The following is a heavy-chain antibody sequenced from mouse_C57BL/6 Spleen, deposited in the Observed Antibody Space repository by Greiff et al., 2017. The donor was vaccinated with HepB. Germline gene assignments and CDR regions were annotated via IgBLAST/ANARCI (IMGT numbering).Heavy chain of an antibody. V-gene: IGHV1-15*01. CDR3: TRNHYYGSSLYYFDY. CDR2: IDPETGGT. D-gene: IGHD1-1*01. J-gene: IGHJ2*01. CDR1: GYTFTDYE. Sequence: QVQLQQSGAELVRPGASVTLSCKASGYTFTDYEMHWVKQTPVHGLEWIGAIDPETGGTAYNQKFKGKAILTADKSSSTAYMELRSLTSEDSAVYYCTRNHYYGSSLYYFDYWGQGTTLTVSS.